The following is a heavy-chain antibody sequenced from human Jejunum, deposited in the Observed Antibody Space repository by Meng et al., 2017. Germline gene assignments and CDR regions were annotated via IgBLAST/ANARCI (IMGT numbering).Heavy chain of an antibody. Sequence: QYTSKVADPTPVDPQQTLTLTCTFSGFSLSTSGVGVGWIRQPPGKALECLALIYWDDDKRYNPSLKNRLTITKDTSKNQVVLTMTNMDPVDTATYYCAHRLAYSSNYNVGWFDPWGQGTLVTVSS. CDR1: GFSLSTSGVG. CDR2: IYWDDDK. J-gene: IGHJ5*02. D-gene: IGHD6-13*01. V-gene: IGHV2-5*02. CDR3: AHRLAYSSNYNVGWFDP.